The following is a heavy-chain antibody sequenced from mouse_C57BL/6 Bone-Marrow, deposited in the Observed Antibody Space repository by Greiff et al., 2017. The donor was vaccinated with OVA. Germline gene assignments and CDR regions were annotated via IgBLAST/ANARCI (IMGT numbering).Heavy chain of an antibody. Sequence: VQLKQPGAELVKPGASVKLSCKASGYNFTSYWMHWVKQRPGRGLEWIGRIDPENGDTEYASKFQGKATITADTSSNTAYLQLSSLTSEDTAVYYCTPLASGYYLDHWGQGTTLTVSS. CDR2: IDPENGDT. J-gene: IGHJ2*01. CDR1: GYNFTSYW. D-gene: IGHD3-2*02. CDR3: TPLASGYYLDH. V-gene: IGHV14-4*01.